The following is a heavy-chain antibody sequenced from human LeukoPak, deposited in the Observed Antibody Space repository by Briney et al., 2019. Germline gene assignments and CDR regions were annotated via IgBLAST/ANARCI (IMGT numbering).Heavy chain of an antibody. D-gene: IGHD3-10*01. CDR1: GFTFGSSA. J-gene: IGHJ4*02. V-gene: IGHV3-15*01. Sequence: GGPLRLSCAASGFTFGSSAMGWVRQAPGKGLEWVARVKSRSAGETTDYAAPVKGRFTISRDDSKNTLYLQMNSLKTEDTAVYYCTLIQGWGSGSYYRDFWGQGTLVTVSS. CDR2: VKSRSAGETT. CDR3: TLIQGWGSGSYYRDF.